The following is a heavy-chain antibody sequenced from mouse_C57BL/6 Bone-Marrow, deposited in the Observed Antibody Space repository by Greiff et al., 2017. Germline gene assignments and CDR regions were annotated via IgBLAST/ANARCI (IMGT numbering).Heavy chain of an antibody. CDR1: GFTFSDYG. Sequence: EVQGVESGGGLVQPGGSLKLSCAASGFTFSDYGLAWVRQAPRKGPEWVAFISNLAYSIYYADTVTGRFTISRENAKNTLYLEMSSLRSEDTAMYYCARHGGYGSSYWYFDVWGTGTTVTVSS. CDR3: ARHGGYGSSYWYFDV. CDR2: ISNLAYSI. V-gene: IGHV5-15*01. J-gene: IGHJ1*03. D-gene: IGHD1-1*01.